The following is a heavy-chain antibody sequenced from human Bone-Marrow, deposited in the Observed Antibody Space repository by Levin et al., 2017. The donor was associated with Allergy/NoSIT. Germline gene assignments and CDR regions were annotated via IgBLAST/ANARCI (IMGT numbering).Heavy chain of an antibody. CDR3: AREGLFMVRVFDY. Sequence: GESLKISCAASGFTFSSYPMHWVRQAPGKGLDWVAVIWYDGSNKHYADSVKGRFTISRDNSKNTLYLQMNSLRAEDTAIYYCAREGLFMVRVFDYWGRGTLVTVSS. CDR2: IWYDGSNK. J-gene: IGHJ4*02. V-gene: IGHV3-33*01. CDR1: GFTFSSYP. D-gene: IGHD3-10*01.